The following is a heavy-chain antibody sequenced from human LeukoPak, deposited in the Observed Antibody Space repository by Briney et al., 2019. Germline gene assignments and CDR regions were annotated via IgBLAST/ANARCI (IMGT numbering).Heavy chain of an antibody. J-gene: IGHJ4*02. CDR1: GRSFSGFY. CDR2: INHSGST. V-gene: IGHV4-34*01. D-gene: IGHD6-6*01. Sequence: PSETLSLTCAVYGRSFSGFYWSWNRHPPGEGLEWIGEINHSGSTNYNPSLKRRVSIPVDTSKHQFSLKLSSVTAADPAVYYCARGPIAARRGYFDYWGQGTLVTVSS. CDR3: ARGPIAARRGYFDY.